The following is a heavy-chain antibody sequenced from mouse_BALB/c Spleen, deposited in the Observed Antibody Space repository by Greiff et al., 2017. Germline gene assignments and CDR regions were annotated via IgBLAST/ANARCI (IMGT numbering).Heavy chain of an antibody. CDR3: ARKITLYAMDY. CDR1: GFTFSSYG. CDR2: INSNGGST. Sequence: DVMLVESGGGLVQPGGSLKLSCAASGFTFSSYGMSWVRQTPDKRLELVATINSNGGSTYYPDSVKGRFTISRDNAKNTLYLQMSSLKSEDTAMYYCARKITLYAMDYWGQGTSVTVSS. J-gene: IGHJ4*01. D-gene: IGHD1-1*01. V-gene: IGHV5-6-3*01.